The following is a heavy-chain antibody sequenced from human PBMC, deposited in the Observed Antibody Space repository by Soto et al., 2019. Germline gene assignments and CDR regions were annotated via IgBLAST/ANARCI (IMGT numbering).Heavy chain of an antibody. V-gene: IGHV4-59*01. Sequence: SETLSLTCTVSGGSISTNYWSWIRQPPGKGLEWIGYIYNSGSSNYNPSLKSRVTISVDTSKNHFSLQLASVTAADTAVYYCARGDSHSSGYLIVGVLTQWGQGTLVTVS. CDR3: ARGDSHSSGYLIVGVLTQ. D-gene: IGHD3-22*01. CDR2: IYNSGSS. J-gene: IGHJ4*02. CDR1: GGSISTNY.